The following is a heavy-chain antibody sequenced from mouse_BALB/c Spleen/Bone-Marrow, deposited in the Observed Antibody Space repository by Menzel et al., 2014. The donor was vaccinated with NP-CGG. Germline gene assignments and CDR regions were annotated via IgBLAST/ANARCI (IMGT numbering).Heavy chain of an antibody. Sequence: VQLVESGPGLVAPSQSLSITCTVSGFSLTSYGVHWARQPPGKGLEWLGVIWAGGSTNYNSALMSRLSISKDNSKSQVFLKMNSLQTDDTAMYYCAREGGYYYGSRVAWFAYWGQGTLVTVSA. D-gene: IGHD1-1*01. CDR1: GFSLTSYG. V-gene: IGHV2-9*02. J-gene: IGHJ3*01. CDR3: AREGGYYYGSRVAWFAY. CDR2: IWAGGST.